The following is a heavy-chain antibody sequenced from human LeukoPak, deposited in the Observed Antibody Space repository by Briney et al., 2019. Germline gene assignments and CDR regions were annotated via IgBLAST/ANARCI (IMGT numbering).Heavy chain of an antibody. Sequence: QSGGSLRLSCVASGFTFSSYEMNWVRQAPGKGLEWVSYISSSGSTTFYADSVKGRFTISRDNAKNSLYLQMNSLRVEDTAVYYCTRDEEGASREFDYWGQGALVTVSS. CDR2: ISSSGSTT. CDR3: TRDEEGASREFDY. D-gene: IGHD1-26*01. V-gene: IGHV3-48*03. CDR1: GFTFSSYE. J-gene: IGHJ4*02.